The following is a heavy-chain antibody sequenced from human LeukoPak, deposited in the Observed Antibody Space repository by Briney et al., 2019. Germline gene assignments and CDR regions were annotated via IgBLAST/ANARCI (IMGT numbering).Heavy chain of an antibody. CDR1: GGSFSGYY. V-gene: IGHV4-34*01. CDR2: INHSGST. J-gene: IGHJ4*02. CDR3: ARGDIAARRVDC. D-gene: IGHD6-6*01. Sequence: KTSETLSLTCAVYGGSFSGYYWSWIRQPPGKGLEWIGEINHSGSTNYNPSLKSRVTISVDTSKNQFSLKLSSVTAADTAVYYCARGDIAARRVDCWGQGTLVTVSS.